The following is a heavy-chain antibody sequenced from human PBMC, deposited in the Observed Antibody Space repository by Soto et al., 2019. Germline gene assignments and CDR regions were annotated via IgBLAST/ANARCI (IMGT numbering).Heavy chain of an antibody. J-gene: IGHJ3*02. CDR2: INGDGSTT. V-gene: IGHV3-74*01. Sequence: EVQLVESGGALVQPGGSLRLSCVVSGFTLRSYDMHWARQAPGKGLVWVSHINGDGSTTDYADSVKGRFTISRDNAKNTLYLQMNSLRAEDTAVYYCARGGVPAALDIWGEGTMVPVSS. CDR3: ARGGVPAALDI. CDR1: GFTLRSYD. D-gene: IGHD3-10*01.